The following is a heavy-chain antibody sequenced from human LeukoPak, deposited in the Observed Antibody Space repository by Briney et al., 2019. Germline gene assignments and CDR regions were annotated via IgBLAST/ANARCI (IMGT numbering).Heavy chain of an antibody. D-gene: IGHD2-21*01. CDR1: GYTFTSYD. CDR3: ASESSLAYCGGDCYSGAFDY. CDR2: MNPNSGNT. V-gene: IGHV1-8*01. Sequence: GASVKVSCKASGYTFTSYDINWVRQATGQGLEWMGWMNPNSGNTGYAQKFQGRVTMTRNTSISTAYMELSSLRSEDTAVYYCASESSLAYCGGDCYSGAFDYWGQGTLVTVSS. J-gene: IGHJ4*02.